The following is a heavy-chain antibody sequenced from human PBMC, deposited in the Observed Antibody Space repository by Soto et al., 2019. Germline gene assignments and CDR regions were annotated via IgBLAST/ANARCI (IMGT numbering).Heavy chain of an antibody. D-gene: IGHD6-13*01. CDR2: IIPILGIA. CDR3: ARPRETVRYSSRSYYYYGMDV. Sequence: QVQLVQSGAEVKKPGSSVKVSCKASGGTFSSYTISWVRQAPGQGLEWMGRIIPILGIANYAQKFQGRVTIAANKSTRQAYMELSSLRSEDTAVYCCARPRETVRYSSRSYYYYGMDVWGQGTTVTVSS. CDR1: GGTFSSYT. J-gene: IGHJ6*02. V-gene: IGHV1-69*02.